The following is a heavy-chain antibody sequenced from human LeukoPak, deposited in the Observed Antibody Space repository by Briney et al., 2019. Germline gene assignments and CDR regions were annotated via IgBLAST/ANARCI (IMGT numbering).Heavy chain of an antibody. CDR1: GVPIRSGESY. CDR2: VSSSGTT. V-gene: IGHV4-30-4*01. Sequence: SQTLSLTCTVSGVPIRSGESYWGWIRQPPGKGLEWIACVSSSGTTYYNPSLKSRVSISLDTSGNQLSLKLSSVTAADTAVYYCSRSTGGLDSWGQGTLVSVSS. D-gene: IGHD2-8*02. CDR3: SRSTGGLDS. J-gene: IGHJ4*02.